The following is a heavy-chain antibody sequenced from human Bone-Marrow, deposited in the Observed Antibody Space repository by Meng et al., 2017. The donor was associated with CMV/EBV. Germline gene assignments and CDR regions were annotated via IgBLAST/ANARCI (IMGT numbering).Heavy chain of an antibody. CDR3: AWGSGLAS. V-gene: IGHV3-21*01. D-gene: IGHD3-16*01. CDR1: GFSFSRHS. CDR2: ISGSGDYI. J-gene: IGHJ4*02. Sequence: GESLKISCAVSGFSFSRHSMNWVRQAPGKGLEWVSSISGSGDYIYYADPVKGRFTISRDSAKNSLYLQMNSLRAEDTAVYYCAWGSGLASWGQGTRVTGSS.